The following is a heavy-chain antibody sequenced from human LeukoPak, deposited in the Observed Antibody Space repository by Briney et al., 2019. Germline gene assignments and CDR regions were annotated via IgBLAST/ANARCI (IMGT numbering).Heavy chain of an antibody. J-gene: IGHJ4*02. D-gene: IGHD4-17*01. CDR2: ISSSSSYI. Sequence: GGSLRLSCAASGFTFSSYSMNWVRQAPGKGLEWVSSISSSSSYIYYADSVKGRFTISRDNAKNSLYLQMNSLRAEDTAVYYCARVEYGDHIAQIDYWGQGTLVTVSS. CDR3: ARVEYGDHIAQIDY. V-gene: IGHV3-21*01. CDR1: GFTFSSYS.